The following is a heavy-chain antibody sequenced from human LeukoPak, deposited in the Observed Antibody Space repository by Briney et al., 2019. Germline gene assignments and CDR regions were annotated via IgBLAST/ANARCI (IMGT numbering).Heavy chain of an antibody. J-gene: IGHJ3*02. Sequence: GESLRLSCAASGFTFSSYAMHWVRQAPAQGLEWVAAMSYDGSSKYSADSVKGRFTISRDNSKNTLYLQMNSLRADDTAVYYCAGVDAARPDAFDIWGQGTAVTVSS. CDR3: AGVDAARPDAFDI. CDR2: MSYDGSSK. V-gene: IGHV3-30*04. CDR1: GFTFSSYA. D-gene: IGHD5-18*01.